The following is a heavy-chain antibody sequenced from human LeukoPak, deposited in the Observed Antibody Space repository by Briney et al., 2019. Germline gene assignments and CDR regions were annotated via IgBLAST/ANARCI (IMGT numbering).Heavy chain of an antibody. J-gene: IGHJ4*02. CDR1: GYSISSGYY. D-gene: IGHD5-18*01. CDR3: ARADPDTAMVTVDF. V-gene: IGHV4-38-2*02. Sequence: SETLSLTCTVSGYSISSGYYWGWVRQSPGKGLEYIGSIYHSGSTYYNPSLKSRVTMSVDTSKNQFSLKLSSVTAADTAVYYCARADPDTAMVTVDFWGQGTLVTVSS. CDR2: IYHSGST.